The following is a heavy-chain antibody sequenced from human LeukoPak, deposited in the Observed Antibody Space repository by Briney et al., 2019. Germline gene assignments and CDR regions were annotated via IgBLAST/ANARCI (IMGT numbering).Heavy chain of an antibody. CDR1: GYSFTSYW. CDR2: IYPGDSDT. CDR3: ARQWGRYCSSTSCYADY. D-gene: IGHD2-2*01. J-gene: IGHJ4*02. Sequence: PGESLKISCKGSGYSFTSYWIGWVRQMPGKGLEWMGIIYPGDSDTRYSPSFQGQVTISADKSISTAYLQWSSLKASDTAMYYCARQWGRYCSSTSCYADYWGQGTLATVSS. V-gene: IGHV5-51*01.